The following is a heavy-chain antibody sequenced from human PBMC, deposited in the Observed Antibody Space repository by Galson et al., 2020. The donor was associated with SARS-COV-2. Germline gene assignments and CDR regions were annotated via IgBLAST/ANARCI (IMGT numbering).Heavy chain of an antibody. J-gene: IGHJ6*02. D-gene: IGHD2-15*01. CDR2: IYYSGST. Sequence: ASETLSLTCTVSGGSISSYYWSWIRQPPGKGLEWIGYIYYSGSTNYNPSLKSRVTISVDTSKNQFSLKLSSVTAADTAVYYCAREGMVVAANPYYYYGMDGWGQGTTVTVSS. V-gene: IGHV4-59*01. CDR1: GGSISSYY. CDR3: AREGMVVAANPYYYYGMDG.